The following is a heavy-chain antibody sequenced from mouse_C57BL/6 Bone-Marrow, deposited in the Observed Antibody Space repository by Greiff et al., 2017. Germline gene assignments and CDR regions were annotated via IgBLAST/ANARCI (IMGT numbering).Heavy chain of an antibody. CDR2: INPNNGGT. D-gene: IGHD2-3*01. Sequence: VQLQQSGPELVKPGASVKISCKASGYTFTDYYMNWVKQSHGKSLEWIGDINPNNGGTSYNQQFKGKATLTVDKSSSTAYMELRSLTSEDSAVYYCAREDGYYGWFAYWGQGTLVTVSA. J-gene: IGHJ3*01. CDR3: AREDGYYGWFAY. V-gene: IGHV1-26*01. CDR1: GYTFTDYY.